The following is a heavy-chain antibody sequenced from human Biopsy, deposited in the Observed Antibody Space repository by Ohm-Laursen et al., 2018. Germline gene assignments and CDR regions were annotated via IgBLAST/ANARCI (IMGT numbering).Heavy chain of an antibody. Sequence: SLRLSCAASGFTFNNYGMQWVRQAPGKGLEWVAFISYDGSNTYYTDSVKGRFTISRDNSRDTLYLQMSSLRAEDTAVYYCAKDRYNYTPIGGFSMDVWGQGTTVTVSS. D-gene: IGHD5-18*01. J-gene: IGHJ6*02. CDR3: AKDRYNYTPIGGFSMDV. CDR2: ISYDGSNT. V-gene: IGHV3-30*18. CDR1: GFTFNNYG.